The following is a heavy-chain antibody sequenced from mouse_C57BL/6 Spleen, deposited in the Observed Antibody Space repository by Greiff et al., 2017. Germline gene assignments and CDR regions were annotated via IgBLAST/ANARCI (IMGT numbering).Heavy chain of an antibody. CDR2: ISRGSSTI. D-gene: IGHD1-1*01. V-gene: IGHV5-17*01. CDR3: ARPVYGSSYNYAMDY. CDR1: GFTFSDYG. J-gene: IGHJ4*01. Sequence: EVQLVESGGGLVKPGGSLKLSCAASGFTFSDYGMHWVRQAPEKGLEWVAYISRGSSTIYYADTVKGRFTISRDNAKNTLFLQMTSLRSEDTAMYYCARPVYGSSYNYAMDYWVQGTSVTVSS.